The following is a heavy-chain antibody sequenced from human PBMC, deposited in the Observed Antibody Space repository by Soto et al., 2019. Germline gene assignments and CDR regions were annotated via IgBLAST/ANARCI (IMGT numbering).Heavy chain of an antibody. CDR2: IIPIFGTA. CDR3: ARGFDKAYYYGMDV. D-gene: IGHD3-16*01. J-gene: IGHJ6*02. V-gene: IGHV1-69*13. Sequence: ASVKVSCKASGGTFSSYAISWVRQAPGQGLEWMGGIIPIFGTANYAQKFQGRVTITADESTSTAYMELSSLRSEDTAVYYCARGFDKAYYYGMDVWGQGTTVTVSS. CDR1: GGTFSSYA.